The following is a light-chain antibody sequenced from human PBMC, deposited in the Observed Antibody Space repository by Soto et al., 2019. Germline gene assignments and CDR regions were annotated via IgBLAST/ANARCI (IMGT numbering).Light chain of an antibody. CDR1: QSVSSSY. Sequence: EIVVTQSPGTLSLSPGERATLSCRASQSVSSSYLAWYQQKPGQAPRLLIYGASSRATGIPDRFSGSGSGTDFDLTISRLEAEDFAVYYCQQYGSSPWTFGPGTDVDI. CDR3: QQYGSSPWT. V-gene: IGKV3-20*01. CDR2: GAS. J-gene: IGKJ3*01.